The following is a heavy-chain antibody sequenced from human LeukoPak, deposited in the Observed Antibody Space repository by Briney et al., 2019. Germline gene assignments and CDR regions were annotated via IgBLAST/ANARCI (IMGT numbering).Heavy chain of an antibody. V-gene: IGHV1-69*06. D-gene: IGHD3-22*01. CDR3: ARAYDSSGDWFDL. CDR1: GGTFSRYA. CDR2: IIPIFGTA. J-gene: IGHJ5*02. Sequence: SVKVSCNASGGTFSRYAIRWVRQAPGQGLEWMGRIIPIFGTANYAQKFQGRVTITADKSTSTAYMELSSLRSEDTAVYYCARAYDSSGDWFDLWDQGTLVTVSS.